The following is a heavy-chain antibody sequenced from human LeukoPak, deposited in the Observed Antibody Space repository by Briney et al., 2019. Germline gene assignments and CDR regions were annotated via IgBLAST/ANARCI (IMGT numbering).Heavy chain of an antibody. J-gene: IGHJ3*02. Sequence: PGGSLRLSCAASGFTFSSYAMSWVRQAPGKGLEWVSAISGSGGSTYYADSVKGRFTTSRDNSKNTLYLQMNSLRAEDTAVYYCAKSNYYGSERDAFDIWGQGTMVTVSS. CDR1: GFTFSSYA. V-gene: IGHV3-23*01. CDR2: ISGSGGST. D-gene: IGHD3-10*01. CDR3: AKSNYYGSERDAFDI.